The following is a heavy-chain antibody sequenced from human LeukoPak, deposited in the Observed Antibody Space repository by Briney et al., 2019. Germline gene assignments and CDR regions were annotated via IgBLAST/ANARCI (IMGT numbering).Heavy chain of an antibody. CDR3: AKDGYYDSSGYYFDY. CDR1: GFAFHSHW. Sequence: PGGSLRLSCAASGFAFHSHWMHWVRQGPGKGLMWVSRINNDGSASHYADSVKGRFTISRDNAKNSLYLQMNSLRAEDTALYYCAKDGYYDSSGYYFDYWGQGTLVTVSS. D-gene: IGHD3-22*01. J-gene: IGHJ4*02. V-gene: IGHV3-74*01. CDR2: INNDGSAS.